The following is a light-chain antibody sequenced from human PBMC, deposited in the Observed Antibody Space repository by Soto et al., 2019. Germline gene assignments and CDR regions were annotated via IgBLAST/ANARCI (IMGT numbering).Light chain of an antibody. CDR2: ATS. Sequence: EIVLTQSPGTLSLSPGDRVTLSCRASQSVSSNYLAWYQQTPGQAPRLLIYATSARTTGIPDRFSGSGSGTDVTLTISRLEPEDFAMYYCQQYGDYNSPRYSFGQGTRLEI. CDR3: QQYGDYNSPRYS. CDR1: QSVSSNY. J-gene: IGKJ2*03. V-gene: IGKV3-20*01.